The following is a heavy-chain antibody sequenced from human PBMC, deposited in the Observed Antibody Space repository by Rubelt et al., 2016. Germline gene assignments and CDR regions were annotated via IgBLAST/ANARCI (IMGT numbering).Heavy chain of an antibody. Sequence: QVQLQQWGAGLLKPSETLSLTCAVYRGSSSGYYWSWIRQPPGKGLEWIGEINPSGSSNYNPSLRSRVTISVDTSKSQFSLKLSAGTAADTAVYYCARGYGSGSYWNYWGQGTLVTVSS. V-gene: IGHV4-34*01. J-gene: IGHJ4*02. CDR2: INPSGSS. CDR1: RGSSSGYY. D-gene: IGHD3-10*01. CDR3: ARGYGSGSYWNY.